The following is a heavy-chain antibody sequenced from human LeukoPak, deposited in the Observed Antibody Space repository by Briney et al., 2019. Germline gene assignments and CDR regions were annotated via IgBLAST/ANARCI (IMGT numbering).Heavy chain of an antibody. D-gene: IGHD2-15*01. CDR1: GFTFSSYW. Sequence: PGGSLRLSCAASGFTFSSYWMSWVRQAPGKGLEWVANIKQDGSEKYYVDSVKGRFTISRDNAKNSLYLQMNSLRAEDTAVYYCARDVYCSGGSCFASTPRLDYWGQGTLVTVSS. J-gene: IGHJ4*02. CDR3: ARDVYCSGGSCFASTPRLDY. V-gene: IGHV3-7*01. CDR2: IKQDGSEK.